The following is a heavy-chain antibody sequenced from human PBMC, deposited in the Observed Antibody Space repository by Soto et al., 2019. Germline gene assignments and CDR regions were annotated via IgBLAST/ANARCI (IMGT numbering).Heavy chain of an antibody. J-gene: IGHJ4*02. Sequence: QVQLVQSGAEVKKPGASVKLSCRTSGYTFTHYYIHWVRQAPGQGLEWLAIINPASGSTNYAQDFPGRVHLAHGPSPATVYMGVSGPRGGEPALFFRAGKFAGGCHWGQGTLVTVSS. CDR3: AGKFAGGCH. CDR2: INPASGST. V-gene: IGHV1-46*01. CDR1: GYTFTHYY.